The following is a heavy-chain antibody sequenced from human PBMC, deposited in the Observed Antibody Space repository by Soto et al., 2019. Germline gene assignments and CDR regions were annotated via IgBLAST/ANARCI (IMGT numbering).Heavy chain of an antibody. CDR1: GYTLTELS. CDR3: ATAGRRYDFWSSHFDY. CDR2: FDPEDGET. D-gene: IGHD3-3*01. V-gene: IGHV1-24*01. J-gene: IGHJ4*02. Sequence: QVQLVQSGAEVKKPGASVKVSCKVSGYTLTELSMHWVRQAPGKGLEWMGGFDPEDGETIYAQKFQGRVTMPEDTSTDTAYMELSSLRSEDTAVYYCATAGRRYDFWSSHFDYWGQGTLVTVSS.